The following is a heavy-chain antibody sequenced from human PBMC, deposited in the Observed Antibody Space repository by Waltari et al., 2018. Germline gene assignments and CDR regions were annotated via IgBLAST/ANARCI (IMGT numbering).Heavy chain of an antibody. D-gene: IGHD3-10*01. V-gene: IGHV1-24*01. Sequence: QVQLVQSGAEVKKPGASVKVSCQVSGYTLTELSMHWVRQAPGKGLEWMGGFDPEYGETIYSQKFQGRVTMTEDTSTDTSYMELSSLRSEDTAVYYCATDPHGSGSYRYWGQGTLVTVSS. CDR1: GYTLTELS. CDR2: FDPEYGET. CDR3: ATDPHGSGSYRY. J-gene: IGHJ4*02.